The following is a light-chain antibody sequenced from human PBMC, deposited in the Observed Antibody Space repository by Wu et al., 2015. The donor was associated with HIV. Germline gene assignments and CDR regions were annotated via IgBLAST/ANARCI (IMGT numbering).Light chain of an antibody. CDR2: DSS. J-gene: IGKJ1*01. Sequence: IVMTQSLATLSVSPGERATLSCRASQSVSINVAWYQQKPGQAPRLLIYDSSTRASGIPGRFSGTMSGTEFTLTINNLQSEDSAVYYCQQYDVWPRTFGQGTKVE. CDR3: QQYDVWPRT. CDR1: QSVSIN. V-gene: IGKV3-15*01.